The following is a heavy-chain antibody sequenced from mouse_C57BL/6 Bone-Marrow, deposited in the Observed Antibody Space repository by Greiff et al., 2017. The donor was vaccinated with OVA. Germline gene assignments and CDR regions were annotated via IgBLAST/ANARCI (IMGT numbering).Heavy chain of an antibody. D-gene: IGHD2-14*01. Sequence: VQLQQSGAELVKPGASVKLSCKASGYTFTTYPIEWMKQNHGKSLEWIGNFHPYNDDTKYNEKFKGKATLTVEKSSSTVYLELSRLTSDDSAVYECARPGEYDGDWFAYGGQGTLVTVSA. J-gene: IGHJ3*01. CDR2: FHPYNDDT. CDR1: GYTFTTYP. V-gene: IGHV1-47*01. CDR3: ARPGEYDGDWFAY.